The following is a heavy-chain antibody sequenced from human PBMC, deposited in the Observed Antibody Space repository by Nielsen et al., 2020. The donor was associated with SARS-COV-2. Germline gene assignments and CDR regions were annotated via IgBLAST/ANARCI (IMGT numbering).Heavy chain of an antibody. Sequence: AETLSLTCTVSGGSISSSSYYWGWSRQRPGKGLEWLGSIYYSGSTNYNPSLKSRVTISVDTSKNQFSLKLSSVTAADTAVYYCARVYYDYVWGSYHYDYWGQGTLVTVSS. CDR1: GGSISSSSYY. CDR3: ARVYYDYVWGSYHYDY. J-gene: IGHJ4*02. CDR2: IYYSGST. D-gene: IGHD3-16*02. V-gene: IGHV4-39*07.